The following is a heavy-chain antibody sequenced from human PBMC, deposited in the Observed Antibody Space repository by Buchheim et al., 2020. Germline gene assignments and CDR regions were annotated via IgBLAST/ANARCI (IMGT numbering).Heavy chain of an antibody. Sequence: QVQLQESGPGLVKPSETLFLTCSVSGASISSYHWSWIRQPPGKGLEWIGYMYYTVTTDFDPSLKSRVTISVDMSKNQFSFKLSSVTAADTAIYFCASRTDHYDGSGSWFDYWGQG. CDR2: MYYTVTT. CDR3: ASRTDHYDGSGSWFDY. V-gene: IGHV4-59*01. D-gene: IGHD3-22*01. J-gene: IGHJ4*02. CDR1: GASISSYH.